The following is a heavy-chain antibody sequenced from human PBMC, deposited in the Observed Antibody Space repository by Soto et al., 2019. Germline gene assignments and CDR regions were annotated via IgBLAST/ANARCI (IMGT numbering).Heavy chain of an antibody. V-gene: IGHV3-23*01. D-gene: IGHD3-3*01. CDR2: ISGSGGST. CDR1: GFTFSSYA. Sequence: PGGSLRLSCAASGFTFSSYAMSWVRQAPGKGLEWVSAISGSGGSTYYADSVKGRFTISRDNSKNTLYLQMNSLRAEDTAVYYCAKGPNFGVVIMARFDPWGQGTLVTV. CDR3: AKGPNFGVVIMARFDP. J-gene: IGHJ5*02.